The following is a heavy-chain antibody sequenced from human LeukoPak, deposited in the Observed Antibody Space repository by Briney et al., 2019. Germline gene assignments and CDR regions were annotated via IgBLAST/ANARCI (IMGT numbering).Heavy chain of an antibody. CDR1: GYSFTSYW. Sequence: GESLKISCKGSGYSFTSYWIGWVRQMPGKGLEWMGIIYPGDSDTRYSPSLQGQVTISADKSISTAYLQWSSLKASDTAMYYCARLGGSGWSNYYYYYMDAWGKGTTVTVSS. D-gene: IGHD6-19*01. J-gene: IGHJ6*03. V-gene: IGHV5-51*01. CDR3: ARLGGSGWSNYYYYYMDA. CDR2: IYPGDSDT.